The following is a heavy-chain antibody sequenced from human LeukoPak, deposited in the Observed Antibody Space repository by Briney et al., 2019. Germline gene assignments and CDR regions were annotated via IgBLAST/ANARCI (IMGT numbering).Heavy chain of an antibody. V-gene: IGHV1-69*05. CDR2: IIPIFGTA. D-gene: IGHD6-19*01. Sequence: SVKVSCKASGGTFSSYAISWVRQAPGQGLEWMGRIIPIFGTANYAQKFQGRVTITTDEPTSTAYMELSSLRSEDTAVYYCASTHSSGWYDDWFDPWGQGTLVTVSS. CDR3: ASTHSSGWYDDWFDP. CDR1: GGTFSSYA. J-gene: IGHJ5*02.